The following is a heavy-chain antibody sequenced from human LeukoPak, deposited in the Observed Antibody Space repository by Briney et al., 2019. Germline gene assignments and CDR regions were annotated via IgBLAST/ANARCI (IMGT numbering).Heavy chain of an antibody. D-gene: IGHD1-26*01. Sequence: GGSLRLSCAASGFTFSSYSMNWVRQAPGKGLEWVSHISSSSSTIYYADSVKGRFTISRDNAKNSLYLQMNSLRAEDTAVYYCAKDRRGWELLSFDYWGQGTLVTVSS. V-gene: IGHV3-48*01. J-gene: IGHJ4*02. CDR3: AKDRRGWELLSFDY. CDR2: ISSSSSTI. CDR1: GFTFSSYS.